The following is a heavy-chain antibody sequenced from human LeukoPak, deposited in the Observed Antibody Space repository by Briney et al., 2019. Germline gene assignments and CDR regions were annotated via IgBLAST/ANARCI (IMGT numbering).Heavy chain of an antibody. J-gene: IGHJ3*02. V-gene: IGHV4-39*07. CDR1: GGSISSSSYY. CDR3: ARADIAVAGPYAFDI. Sequence: PSETLSLTCTVSGGSISSSSYYWGWIRQPPGKGLEWIGSIYYSGSTYYNPSLKSRVTISVDTSKNQFSLKLSSVTAADTAVYYCARADIAVAGPYAFDIWGQGTMVTVSS. D-gene: IGHD6-19*01. CDR2: IYYSGST.